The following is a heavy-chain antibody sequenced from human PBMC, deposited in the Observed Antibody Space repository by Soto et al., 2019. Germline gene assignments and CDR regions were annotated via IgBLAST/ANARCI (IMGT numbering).Heavy chain of an antibody. CDR1: GGSFSGYY. Sequence: QVQLQQWGAGLLKPSETLSLTCAVYGGSFSGYYWSWIRQPPGKGLEWIGEINHSGSTNYNPSLXXRXXIPVDTSKNQFSLKLSSVTAADTAVYYCARLALRFHGAFDIWGQGTMVTVSS. V-gene: IGHV4-34*01. J-gene: IGHJ3*02. CDR3: ARLALRFHGAFDI. D-gene: IGHD3-3*01. CDR2: INHSGST.